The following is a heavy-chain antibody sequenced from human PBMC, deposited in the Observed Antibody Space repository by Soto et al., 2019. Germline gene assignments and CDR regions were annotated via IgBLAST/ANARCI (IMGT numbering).Heavy chain of an antibody. J-gene: IGHJ3*02. Sequence: GGSLRLSCAASGFTFSSYAMSWVRQAPGKGLEWVSAISGSGGSTYYADSVKGRFTISRDNSKNTLYLQMNSLRAEDTAVYYCAKDTGYCSGGSCYRDAFDIWGQGTMVT. CDR3: AKDTGYCSGGSCYRDAFDI. V-gene: IGHV3-23*01. D-gene: IGHD2-15*01. CDR1: GFTFSSYA. CDR2: ISGSGGST.